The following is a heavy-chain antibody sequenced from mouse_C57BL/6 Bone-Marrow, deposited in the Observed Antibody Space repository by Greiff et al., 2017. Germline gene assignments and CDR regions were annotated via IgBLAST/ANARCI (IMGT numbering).Heavy chain of an antibody. CDR1: GYTFTSYW. Sequence: QVQLQQSGAELVKPGASVKMSCKASGYTFTSYWITWVKQRPGQGLEWIGDIYPGSGSTNYNEKFKSKATLTVDTSSSTAYMQHSSLTSEDSAVSYCARPSYSNYWYFDVWGTGTTVTVSS. V-gene: IGHV1-55*01. CDR2: IYPGSGST. J-gene: IGHJ1*03. D-gene: IGHD2-5*01. CDR3: ARPSYSNYWYFDV.